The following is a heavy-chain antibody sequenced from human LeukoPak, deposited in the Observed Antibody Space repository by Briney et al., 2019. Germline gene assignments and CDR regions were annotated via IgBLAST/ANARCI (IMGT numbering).Heavy chain of an antibody. V-gene: IGHV4-4*07. D-gene: IGHD1-26*01. CDR1: GGSISSYY. Sequence: SETLSLTCTVSGGSISSYYWSWIRQPAGKGLEWIGRIYTSGSTNYNASLKSRVSMSVDTSKNQFSLKLSSVTAADTAVFYCSRENSGSYREFDYWGQGTLVTVSS. CDR2: IYTSGST. J-gene: IGHJ4*02. CDR3: SRENSGSYREFDY.